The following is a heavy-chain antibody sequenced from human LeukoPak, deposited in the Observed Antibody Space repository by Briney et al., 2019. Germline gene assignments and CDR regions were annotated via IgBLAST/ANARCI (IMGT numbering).Heavy chain of an antibody. J-gene: IGHJ6*03. V-gene: IGHV4-4*07. Sequence: PSETLSLTCTVSGGSISNYYWSWIRQPAGKGLEWIGRISPSGSTKYNPSLKSRVTMSGDTSKNQFSLKLTSVTAADTAVYYCARLRKPPTTVYYYYMDVWGKGTTVTVSS. CDR3: ARLRKPPTTVYYYYMDV. CDR2: ISPSGST. D-gene: IGHD4-11*01. CDR1: GGSISNYY.